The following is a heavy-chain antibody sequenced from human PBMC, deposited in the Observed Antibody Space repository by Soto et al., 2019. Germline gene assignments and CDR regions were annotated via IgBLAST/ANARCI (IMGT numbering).Heavy chain of an antibody. CDR2: IYHSGST. Sequence: QVQLQESDPGLVKPSGTLSLTCAVSSGSISSSNWWSWVRQPPGKGLEWIGEIYHSGSTNYNPSLKSRVTISVDKSKNQFSLKLSSVTAADTAVYYCARGGCSGGSCYRQYFDYWGQGTLVTVSS. V-gene: IGHV4-4*02. CDR1: SGSISSSNW. D-gene: IGHD2-15*01. CDR3: ARGGCSGGSCYRQYFDY. J-gene: IGHJ4*02.